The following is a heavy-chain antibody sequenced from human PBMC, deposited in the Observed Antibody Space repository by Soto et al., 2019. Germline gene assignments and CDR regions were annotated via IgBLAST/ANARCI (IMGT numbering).Heavy chain of an antibody. CDR2: ISGSGGST. D-gene: IGHD3-10*01. V-gene: IGHV3-23*01. CDR1: GFTFSSYA. CDR3: AKGSAMFRGVIYYYGMDV. J-gene: IGHJ6*02. Sequence: EVQLLESGGGLVQPGGSLRLSCAASGFTFSSYAMSWVRQAPGKGLEWVSAISGSGGSTYYADSVKGRFTISRDNSKNTLSLQMNSLRAEDTAVYYCAKGSAMFRGVIYYYGMDVWGQGTTVTVSS.